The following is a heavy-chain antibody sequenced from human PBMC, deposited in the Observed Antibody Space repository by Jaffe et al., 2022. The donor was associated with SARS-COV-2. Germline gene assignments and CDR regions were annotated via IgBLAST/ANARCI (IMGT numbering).Heavy chain of an antibody. J-gene: IGHJ4*02. CDR1: GVSIGSGDNY. D-gene: IGHD5-18*01. V-gene: IGHV4-61*02. CDR3: AGDFVDTSMVRSNYFDN. CDR2: IYPSGRT. Sequence: QVQLQESGPGLVKPSQTLSLTCTVSGVSIGSGDNYWTWIRQPAGKGLEWIGRIYPSGRTNYNPSLESRVNILVDTSKNQFSLKLNSVTAADTGVYFCAGDFVDTSMVRSNYFDNWGQGTLVTVSS.